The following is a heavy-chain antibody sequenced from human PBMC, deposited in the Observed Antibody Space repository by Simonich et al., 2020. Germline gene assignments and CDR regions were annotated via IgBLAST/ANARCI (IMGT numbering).Heavy chain of an antibody. CDR1: GYTFTGYY. V-gene: IGHV1-2*02. CDR3: ARDRAARYYYYYYMDV. Sequence: QVQLVQSGAEVKKPGASVKVSCKASGYTFTGYYMHWVRQAPGQGLGWMGWINPNRGGTNESQKFQGRVTMTRDTSISTAYMELSRLRSDDTAVYYCARDRAARYYYYYYMDVWGKGTTVTVSS. CDR2: INPNRGGT. J-gene: IGHJ6*03. D-gene: IGHD6-6*01.